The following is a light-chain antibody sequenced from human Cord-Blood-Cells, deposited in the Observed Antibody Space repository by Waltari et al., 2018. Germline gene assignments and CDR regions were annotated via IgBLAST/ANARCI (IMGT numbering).Light chain of an antibody. CDR2: DTS. CDR1: QSISSW. J-gene: IGKJ3*01. V-gene: IGKV1-5*01. Sequence: DIQMTQSPSTLSASVGDRVTITCRDSQSISSWLAWYQQKPGKAPKLLIYDTSNRATGIPARFSGSGSGTDFTLTISSLEPEDFAVYYCQQRSNLFTFGPGTKVDIK. CDR3: QQRSNLFT.